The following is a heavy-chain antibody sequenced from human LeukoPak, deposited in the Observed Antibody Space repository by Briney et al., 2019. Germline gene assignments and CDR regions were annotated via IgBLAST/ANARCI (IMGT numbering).Heavy chain of an antibody. CDR1: GGSISSYY. Sequence: SETLSLTCTVSGGSISSYYWSWIRLPPGKGLEWIGYIYYSGSTNYNPSLKSRVTISVDTSKNQFSLKLSSVTAADTAVYYCARADGGSRWPYYYYYGMDVWGQGTTVTVSS. CDR2: IYYSGST. D-gene: IGHD1-26*01. CDR3: ARADGGSRWPYYYYYGMDV. J-gene: IGHJ6*02. V-gene: IGHV4-59*01.